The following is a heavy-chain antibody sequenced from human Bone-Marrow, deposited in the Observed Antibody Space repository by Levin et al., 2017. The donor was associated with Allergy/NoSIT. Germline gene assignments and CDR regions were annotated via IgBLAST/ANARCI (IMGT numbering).Heavy chain of an antibody. CDR2: IYSGGTT. J-gene: IGHJ4*02. CDR3: AGGPRRSY. CDR1: GFTVSYNY. Sequence: GESRKISCAVSGFTVSYNYMSWVRQAPGKGLEWVSLIYSGGTTDYADSVKGRFTISRDNSKNTLSLHMNSLTADDTAVYYCAGGPRRSYWGQGTLVTVSS. V-gene: IGHV3-53*01. D-gene: IGHD3-16*01.